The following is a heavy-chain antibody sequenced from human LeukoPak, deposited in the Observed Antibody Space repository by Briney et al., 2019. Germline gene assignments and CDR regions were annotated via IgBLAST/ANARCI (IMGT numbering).Heavy chain of an antibody. CDR3: ARAPIAARPYYMDV. CDR1: GGSISSYY. CDR2: IYYSGST. D-gene: IGHD6-6*01. Sequence: SETLSLTCTVSGGSISSYYWSWIRQPPGKGLEWIGYIYYSGSTNYNPSPKSRVTISVDTSKNQFSLKLSSVTAADTAVYYCARAPIAARPYYMDVWGKGTTVTVSS. J-gene: IGHJ6*03. V-gene: IGHV4-59*01.